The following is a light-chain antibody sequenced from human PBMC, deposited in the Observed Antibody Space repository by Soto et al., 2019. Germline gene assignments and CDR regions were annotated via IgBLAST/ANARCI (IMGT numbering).Light chain of an antibody. Sequence: QSVLTQPPSVSGSPGQSGTISCTETSSDVGSYNRVSWYQQPPGTAPKLMIYEVSNRPSGVPDRFSGSKSGNTASLTISGLQAEDEADYYCSSYTSSSTHVFGTGTKVTVL. V-gene: IGLV2-18*02. CDR1: SSDVGSYNR. CDR3: SSYTSSSTHV. J-gene: IGLJ1*01. CDR2: EVS.